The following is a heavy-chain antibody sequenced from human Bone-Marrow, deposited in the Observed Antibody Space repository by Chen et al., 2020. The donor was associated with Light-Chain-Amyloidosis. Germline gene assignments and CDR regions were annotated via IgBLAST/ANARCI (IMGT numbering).Heavy chain of an antibody. CDR2: IYPDDSDA. D-gene: IGHD5-12*01. CDR1: GYTFPNYW. CDR3: ARRRDGYNFDY. V-gene: IGHV5-51*01. Sequence: EVQLEQSGPEVKKPGESLKISCKGSGYTFPNYWIGWVRQMPGKGLEWMGVIYPDDSDARYSPSFGGQVTISAAKSITTAYLQWRSLKASDTAMYYCARRRDGYNFDYWGQGTLVTVSS. J-gene: IGHJ4*02.